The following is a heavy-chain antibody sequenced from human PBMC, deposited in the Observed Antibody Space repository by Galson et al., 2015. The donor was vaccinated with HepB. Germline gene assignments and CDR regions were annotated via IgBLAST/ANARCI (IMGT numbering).Heavy chain of an antibody. Sequence: SVKVSCKASGYTFRDYFLHWLRQAPGQGPEWLGFINPNRGGTEYAQRFQGRVLMTRDTATNTINMELRHLTYDDTAVYYCARDSGSPGQYWYFDLWRRGSLGIFS. J-gene: IGHJ2*01. CDR3: ARDSGSPGQYWYFDL. CDR2: INPNRGGT. V-gene: IGHV1-2*02. CDR1: GYTFRDYF. D-gene: IGHD3-10*01.